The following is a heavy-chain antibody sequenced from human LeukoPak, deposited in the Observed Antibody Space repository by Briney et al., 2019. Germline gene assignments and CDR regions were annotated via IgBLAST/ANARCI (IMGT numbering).Heavy chain of an antibody. D-gene: IGHD3-10*01. CDR3: AGRIAYGSGSYYGNYYYYGMDV. CDR2: IYYSGST. J-gene: IGHJ6*02. V-gene: IGHV4-59*01. Sequence: SETLPLTCTVSGGSISSYYWSWIRQPPGKGLEWIGYIYYSGSTNYNPSLKSRVTISVDTSKNQFSLKLSSVTAADTAVYYCAGRIAYGSGSYYGNYYYYGMDVWGQGTTVTVSS. CDR1: GGSISSYY.